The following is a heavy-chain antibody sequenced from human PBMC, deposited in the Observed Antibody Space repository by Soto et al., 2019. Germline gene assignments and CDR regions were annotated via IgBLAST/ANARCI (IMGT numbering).Heavy chain of an antibody. CDR1: GLIVNTNY. D-gene: IGHD3-10*01. Sequence: EVQLVETGGGLIQPGGSLRLSCTASGLIVNTNYMNWVRQAPGKGLEWVSVLYSGGSTHYAGSVKARFIISRDNSKNTLYLQMNSLRAEDTAVYYCARDRPGDEGDAFDIWGHGTLVTVSS. J-gene: IGHJ3*02. CDR3: ARDRPGDEGDAFDI. V-gene: IGHV3-53*02. CDR2: LYSGGST.